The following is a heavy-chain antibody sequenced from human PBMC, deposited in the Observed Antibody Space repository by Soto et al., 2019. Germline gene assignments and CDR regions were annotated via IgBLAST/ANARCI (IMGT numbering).Heavy chain of an antibody. CDR2: ISSSSSTI. V-gene: IGHV3-48*02. Sequence: PGGSLRLSCAASGFTFSSYSMNWVRQAPGKGLEWVSYISSSSSTIYYADSVKGRFTISRDNAKNSLYLQMNSLRDEDTAVYYCARATYYYYYYGMDVWGQGTRVTVSS. J-gene: IGHJ6*02. CDR3: ARATYYYYYYGMDV. CDR1: GFTFSSYS.